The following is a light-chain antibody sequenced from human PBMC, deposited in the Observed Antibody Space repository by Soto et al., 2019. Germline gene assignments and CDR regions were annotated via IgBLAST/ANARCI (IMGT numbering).Light chain of an antibody. Sequence: HSVLTQPASVSGSPGQSITISCTGTSSDVGGYNYVSWYQQHPGKAPKLMIYEVSNRPSGVSNRFSGSKSGNTASLTISGLQAEDEADYYCSSYTSTGTYVFGTGTKV. CDR1: SSDVGGYNY. J-gene: IGLJ1*01. CDR3: SSYTSTGTYV. CDR2: EVS. V-gene: IGLV2-14*01.